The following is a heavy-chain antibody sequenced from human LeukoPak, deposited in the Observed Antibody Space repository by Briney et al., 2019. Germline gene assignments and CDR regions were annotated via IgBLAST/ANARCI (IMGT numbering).Heavy chain of an antibody. J-gene: IGHJ4*02. V-gene: IGHV3-23*01. CDR2: ISGSGGST. CDR1: GFTFSSYA. CDR3: AKDRQDSGSYRARNYYFDY. D-gene: IGHD1-26*01. Sequence: GGSLRLSCAASGFTFSSYAMSRVRQAPGKGLEWVSAISGSGGSTYYADSVKGRFTISRDNSKNTLYLQMNSPRAEDTAVYYCAKDRQDSGSYRARNYYFDYWGQGTLVTVSS.